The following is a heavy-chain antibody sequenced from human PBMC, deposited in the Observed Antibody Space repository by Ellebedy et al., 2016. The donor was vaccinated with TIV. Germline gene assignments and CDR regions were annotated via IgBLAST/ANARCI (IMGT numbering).Heavy chain of an antibody. J-gene: IGHJ4*02. CDR3: STEGQEFGDYGTFDH. Sequence: SLKISCAASGFTFDDYAMHWVRRGPGKGLEWVSGISWNSGSIGYADSVKGRFTISRDNAKNSLYLQIDSMRAEDTAFYYCSTEGQEFGDYGTFDHWGQGTLVTVSS. CDR2: ISWNSGSI. V-gene: IGHV3-9*01. CDR1: GFTFDDYA. D-gene: IGHD4-17*01.